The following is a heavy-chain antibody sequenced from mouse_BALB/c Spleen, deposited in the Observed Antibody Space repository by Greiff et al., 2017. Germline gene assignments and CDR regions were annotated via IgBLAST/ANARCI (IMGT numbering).Heavy chain of an antibody. CDR2: ISYDGSN. CDR3: AREGYGNYMDY. V-gene: IGHV3-6*02. CDR1: GYSITSGYY. D-gene: IGHD2-10*02. J-gene: IGHJ4*01. Sequence: VQLKESGPGLVKPSQSLSLTCSVTGYSITSGYYWNWIRQFPGNKLEWMGYISYDGSNNYNPSLKNRISITRDTSKNQFFLKLNSVTTEDTATYYCAREGYGNYMDYWGQGTSVTVSS.